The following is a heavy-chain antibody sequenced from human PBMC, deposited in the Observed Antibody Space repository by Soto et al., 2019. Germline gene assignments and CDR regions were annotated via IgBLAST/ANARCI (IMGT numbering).Heavy chain of an antibody. CDR2: IKSKTDGGTT. D-gene: IGHD2-15*01. Sequence: GVLRLSCAASGFTFSNAWMRWVRQAPGKGLEWVGRIKSKTDGGTTDYAAPVKGRFTISRDDSKNTLYLQMNSLKTEDTAVYYCTTDFVVVVAATLNWFDPWGQGTLVTVSS. V-gene: IGHV3-15*01. J-gene: IGHJ5*02. CDR3: TTDFVVVVAATLNWFDP. CDR1: GFTFSNAW.